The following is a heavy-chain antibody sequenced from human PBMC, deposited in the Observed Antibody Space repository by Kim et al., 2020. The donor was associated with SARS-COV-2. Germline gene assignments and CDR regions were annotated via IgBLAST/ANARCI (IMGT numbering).Heavy chain of an antibody. Sequence: ASVKVSCKASGYTFTSYYMHWVRQAPGQGLEWMGIINPSGGSTSYAQKFQGRVTMTRDTSTSTVYMELSSLRSEDTAVYYCARDRGYCSSTSCQNYYYYGMDVWGQGTTVTVSS. CDR3: ARDRGYCSSTSCQNYYYYGMDV. CDR1: GYTFTSYY. J-gene: IGHJ6*02. V-gene: IGHV1-46*01. D-gene: IGHD2-2*01. CDR2: INPSGGST.